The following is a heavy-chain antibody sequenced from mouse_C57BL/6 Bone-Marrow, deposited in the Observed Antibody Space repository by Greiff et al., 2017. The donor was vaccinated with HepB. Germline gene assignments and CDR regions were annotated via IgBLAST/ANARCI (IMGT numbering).Heavy chain of an antibody. J-gene: IGHJ1*03. V-gene: IGHV5-12*01. CDR2: ISNGGVST. D-gene: IGHD1-1*01. CDR3: ARQGTTVVATDWYFDV. CDR1: GFTFSDYY. Sequence: EVKLMESGGGLVQPGGSLKLSCAASGFTFSDYYMYWVRQTPEKRLEWVAYISNGGVSTYYPDTVKGRFPISRDIAQHTLYLQMSRLKSEDTAMYYCARQGTTVVATDWYFDVWGTGTTVTVSS.